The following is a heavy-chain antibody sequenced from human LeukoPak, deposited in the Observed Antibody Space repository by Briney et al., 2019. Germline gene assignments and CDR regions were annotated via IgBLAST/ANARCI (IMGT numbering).Heavy chain of an antibody. Sequence: GGSLRLSCAASGFTFSSYAMSWVRQAPGKGLEWVSIISGSGGDTYYADSVKGRLTISRDNAENTVYLQMNSLRAEDTAIYYCVRDSSSWYYFDCWGQGTLVTVSS. D-gene: IGHD6-13*01. V-gene: IGHV3-23*01. CDR3: VRDSSSWYYFDC. CDR1: GFTFSSYA. CDR2: ISGSGGDT. J-gene: IGHJ4*02.